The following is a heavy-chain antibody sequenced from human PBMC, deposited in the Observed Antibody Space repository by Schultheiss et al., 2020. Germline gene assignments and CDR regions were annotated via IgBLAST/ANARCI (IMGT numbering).Heavy chain of an antibody. CDR1: GFTFSSYS. Sequence: GGSLRLSCAASGFTFSSYSMNWVRQAPGKGLEWVSYISSSSSYIYYADSVKGRFTISRDNSKNTLYLQMNSLRAEDTAVYYCAKVGPMATNYYYYYGMDVWGQGTTVTVSS. V-gene: IGHV3-21*05. CDR3: AKVGPMATNYYYYYGMDV. D-gene: IGHD1-26*01. CDR2: ISSSSSYI. J-gene: IGHJ6*02.